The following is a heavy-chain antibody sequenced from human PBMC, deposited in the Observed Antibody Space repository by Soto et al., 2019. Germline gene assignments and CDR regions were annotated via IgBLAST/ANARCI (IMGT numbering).Heavy chain of an antibody. CDR2: VSSSSSYI. D-gene: IGHD3-16*01. Sequence: GGSLRLSCAACGFTFSSYSINWVRQAPWKGLEWVSSVSSSSSYIYYADSVKGRFTISRDNAKKSLYLQMNSLRAEDTAVYYCARDALLSLMIPFANNFDYSGQRTLLTLCS. J-gene: IGHJ4*02. V-gene: IGHV3-21*01. CDR3: ARDALLSLMIPFANNFDY. CDR1: GFTFSSYS.